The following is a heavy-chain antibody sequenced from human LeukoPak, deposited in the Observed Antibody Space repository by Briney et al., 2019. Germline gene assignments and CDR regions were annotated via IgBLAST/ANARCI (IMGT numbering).Heavy chain of an antibody. V-gene: IGHV3-23*01. CDR2: ISGSGGST. J-gene: IGHJ4*02. CDR1: GFTFSSYA. D-gene: IGHD6-13*01. CDR3: AKDGRLGSPAAGIREIDY. Sequence: PGGSLRLSCAASGFTFSSYAMSWVRQAPGKGLEWVSAISGSGGSTYYADSVKGRFTISRDNSKNTLYLQMNSLRAEDTAVYYCAKDGRLGSPAAGIREIDYWGQGTLVTVSS.